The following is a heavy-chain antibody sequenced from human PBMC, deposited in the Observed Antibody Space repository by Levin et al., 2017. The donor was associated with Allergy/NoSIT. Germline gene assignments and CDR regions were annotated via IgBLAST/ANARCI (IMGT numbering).Heavy chain of an antibody. CDR3: ARLGIGDDY. CDR2: IYYSGST. D-gene: IGHD1-26*01. J-gene: IGHJ4*02. CDR1: GGSISSSSYY. Sequence: SQTLSLTCTVSGGSISSSSYYWGWIRQPPGKGLEWIGSIYYSGSTYYNPSLKSRVTISVDTSKNQFSLKLSSVTAADTAVYYCARLGIGDDYWGQGTLVTVSS. V-gene: IGHV4-39*01.